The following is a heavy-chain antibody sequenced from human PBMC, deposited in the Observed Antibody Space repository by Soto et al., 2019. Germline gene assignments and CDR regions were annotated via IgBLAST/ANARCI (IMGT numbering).Heavy chain of an antibody. V-gene: IGHV3-64D*08. J-gene: IGHJ4*02. CDR1: GFTFSSYA. CDR2: ISSNGGST. D-gene: IGHD2-2*02. Sequence: GGSLRLSCSASGFTFSSYAMHWVRQAPGKGLEYVSAISSNGGSTYYADSVKGRFTISRDNSKNTLYLQMSSLRAEDTAVYYCVKVGYCSSTSCSTPFDYWGQGTLVTVSS. CDR3: VKVGYCSSTSCSTPFDY.